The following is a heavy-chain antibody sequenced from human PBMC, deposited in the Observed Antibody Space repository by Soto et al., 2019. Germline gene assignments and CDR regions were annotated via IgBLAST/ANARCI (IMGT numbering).Heavy chain of an antibody. CDR2: ISYDGSNK. CDR3: ARARQWLGFDY. V-gene: IGHV3-30-3*01. J-gene: IGHJ4*02. CDR1: GFTFSSYA. Sequence: QVQLVASGGGVVQPGRSLRLSCTASGFTFSSYALHWVRQAPGKGLEWVAVISYDGSNKYYADSVKGRFTISRHNSKNTLYLQMNSLRAEDTAVYYCARARQWLGFDYCGQGTLVTVSS. D-gene: IGHD6-19*01.